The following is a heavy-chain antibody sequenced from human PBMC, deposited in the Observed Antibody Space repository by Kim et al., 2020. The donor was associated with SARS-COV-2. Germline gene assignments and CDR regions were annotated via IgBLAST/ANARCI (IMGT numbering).Heavy chain of an antibody. CDR2: IYYSGST. V-gene: IGHV4-30-4*01. CDR3: ARCLELGGTVAGGWFDA. J-gene: IGHJ5*02. D-gene: IGHD1-26*01. CDR1: GGSISNSDYY. Sequence: SETLSLTCTVCGGSISNSDYYWSWIRQPPGKGLEWVGYIYYSGSTYYNPSLKSRVTISIDTSKNQFSLKLSSVTAAGTAVYYCARCLELGGTVAGGWFDAWGQGTLVTVSS.